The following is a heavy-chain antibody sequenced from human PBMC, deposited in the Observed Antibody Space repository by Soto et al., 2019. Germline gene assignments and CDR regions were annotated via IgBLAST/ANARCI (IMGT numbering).Heavy chain of an antibody. D-gene: IGHD3-9*01. CDR2: INPDSGGT. J-gene: IGHJ3*02. CDR1: GYTFTDYY. V-gene: IGHV1-2*02. CDR3: ATLYCDIDSPGAFDI. Sequence: RASVKVSCKASGYTFTDYYMPWVRQAPGQVLEWMGWINPDSGGTNYAQKFQGRVTMTRDTSISTGYMELSRLTSDDTAVYYCATLYCDIDSPGAFDIWEQGTMVTVSS.